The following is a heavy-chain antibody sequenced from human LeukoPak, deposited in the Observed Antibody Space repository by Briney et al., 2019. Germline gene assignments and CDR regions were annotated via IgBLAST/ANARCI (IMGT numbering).Heavy chain of an antibody. J-gene: IGHJ4*02. CDR3: AKSWDTSSYYQYYFDY. Sequence: GGSLRLSCAASGFTFSSYAMSWVRQAPGKGLEWVSAISGCGGSTYYADSVKGRFTISRDNSKNTLYLQMNSLRAEDTAVYYCAKSWDTSSYYQYYFDYWGQGTLVTVSS. CDR2: ISGCGGST. CDR1: GFTFSSYA. D-gene: IGHD3-22*01. V-gene: IGHV3-23*01.